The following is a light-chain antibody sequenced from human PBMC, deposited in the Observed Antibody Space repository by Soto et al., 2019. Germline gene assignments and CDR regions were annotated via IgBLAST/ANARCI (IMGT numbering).Light chain of an antibody. J-gene: IGKJ1*01. Sequence: EIVLTQSPGTLSLSPGETATLSCRASQTVGTNFLAWYQQRPGQAPRLPMFGTSNRATDIPDRFGGSGSGTDFTPTLSRLEPEDVAVYYCQQYGSSGTFGQGTKVDIK. CDR2: GTS. V-gene: IGKV3-20*01. CDR3: QQYGSSGT. CDR1: QTVGTNF.